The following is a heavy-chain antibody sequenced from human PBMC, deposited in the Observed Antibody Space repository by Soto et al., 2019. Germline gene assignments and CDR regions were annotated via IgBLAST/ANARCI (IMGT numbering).Heavy chain of an antibody. J-gene: IGHJ4*02. CDR2: IIPIFGTA. D-gene: IGHD5-12*01. V-gene: IGHV1-69*13. Sequence: GASVKVSCKASGGTFSSYAISWVRQAPGQGLEWMGGIIPIFGTANYAQKFQGRVTITADESTSTAYMELSSLRSEDTAVYYCARSRYSGYEMSSRWGQGTLVTVSS. CDR3: ARSRYSGYEMSSR. CDR1: GGTFSSYA.